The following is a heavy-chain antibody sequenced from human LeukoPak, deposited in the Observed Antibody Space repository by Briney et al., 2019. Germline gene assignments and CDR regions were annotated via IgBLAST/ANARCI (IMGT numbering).Heavy chain of an antibody. CDR1: GFTFSSYW. CDR2: IKQDGSEK. V-gene: IGHV3-7*01. J-gene: IGHJ1*01. D-gene: IGHD5-12*01. Sequence: GGSLRLSCAASGFTFSSYWMSWVRQAPGKGLEWVANIKQDGSEKYYVDSVKGRFTISRDNAKNSLYLQMNSLRAEDTAVYYCAREAAGYSGYDGIGYFQHWGQGTLVTVSS. CDR3: AREAAGYSGYDGIGYFQH.